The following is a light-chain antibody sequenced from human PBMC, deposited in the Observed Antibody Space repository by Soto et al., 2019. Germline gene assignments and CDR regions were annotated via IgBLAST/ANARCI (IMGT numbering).Light chain of an antibody. J-gene: IGLJ1*01. CDR3: SSFTTSTSYV. V-gene: IGLV2-14*03. CDR2: DVS. Sequence: QSALTQPASVSGLLGRWTPFSSPEPASTFGAYDYVSWYQQHPGEVPKLMIFDVSDRPSGVSNRFSGSKSGNTASLTISGLQAEDEADYYCSSFTTSTSYVFGTGTKLTVL. CDR1: ASTFGAYDY.